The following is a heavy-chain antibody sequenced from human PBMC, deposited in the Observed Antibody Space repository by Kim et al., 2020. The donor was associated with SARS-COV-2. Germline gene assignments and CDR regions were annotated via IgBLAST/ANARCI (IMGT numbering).Heavy chain of an antibody. J-gene: IGHJ4*02. V-gene: IGHV3-11*05. Sequence: YADSVKGRFTISRDNAKNSLYLQMNSLRAEDTAVYYCARVIAVAGSPDYWGQGTLVTVSS. CDR3: ARVIAVAGSPDY. D-gene: IGHD6-19*01.